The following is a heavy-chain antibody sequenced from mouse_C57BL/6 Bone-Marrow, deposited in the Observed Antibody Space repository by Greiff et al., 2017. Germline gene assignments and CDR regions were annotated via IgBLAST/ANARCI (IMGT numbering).Heavy chain of an antibody. CDR3: ARETAHVYFDY. CDR1: GYTFTSYW. V-gene: IGHV1-69*01. CDR2: IDPSDSYT. J-gene: IGHJ2*01. Sequence: VQLQQPGAELVMPGASVKLSCKASGYTFTSYWMHWVTQRPGQGLEWIGEIDPSDSYTNYNQKFKGKSTLTVDKSSSTTYMQLSSLTSEDSAVYYYARETAHVYFDYWGQGTTLTVSS. D-gene: IGHD3-2*02.